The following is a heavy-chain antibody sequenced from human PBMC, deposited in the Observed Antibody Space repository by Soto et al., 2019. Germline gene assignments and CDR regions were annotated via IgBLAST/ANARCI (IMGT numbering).Heavy chain of an antibody. V-gene: IGHV3-48*01. CDR1: GFTFSRYS. CDR3: ARDVGDYTLDY. CDR2: ISSSSSSI. D-gene: IGHD4-17*01. Sequence: GGSLRLSCAASGFTFSRYSMNWVRQAPGKGLEWISYISSSSSSIYYAGSVKGRFTISRDNAKNSLYLQMNSLRAEDTAVYYCARDVGDYTLDYWGQGTLVTVSS. J-gene: IGHJ4*02.